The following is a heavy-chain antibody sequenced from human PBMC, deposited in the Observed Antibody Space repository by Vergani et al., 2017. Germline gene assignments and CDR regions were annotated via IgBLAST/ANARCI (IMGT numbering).Heavy chain of an antibody. J-gene: IGHJ3*02. CDR1: GGTFSSYA. CDR2: IIPILGTA. D-gene: IGHD3-9*01. Sequence: QVQLVQSGAEVKKPGSSVKVSCKASGGTFSSYAISWVRQAPGQGLEWMGRIIPILGTANYAQKFQGRVTITADESTSTVYMELSSLRSEDTAVYYCARDRNPYDILTGRKDAFDIWGQGTMVTVSS. CDR3: ARDRNPYDILTGRKDAFDI. V-gene: IGHV1-69*11.